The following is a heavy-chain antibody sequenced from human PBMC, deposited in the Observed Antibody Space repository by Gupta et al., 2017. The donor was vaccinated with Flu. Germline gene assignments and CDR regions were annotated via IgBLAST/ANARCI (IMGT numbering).Heavy chain of an antibody. V-gene: IGHV4-39*02. D-gene: IGHD6-19*01. CDR1: YY. CDR3: VSSTGWYGNWFDP. CDR2: NHPGSGH. Sequence: YYWAWISHPPGKGLGWIATNHPGSGHMSSNPSLQGRVTISADASNNHFSMTLTSMTAADAAVYYWVSSTGWYGNWFDPWGQGILGTVSS. J-gene: IGHJ5*02.